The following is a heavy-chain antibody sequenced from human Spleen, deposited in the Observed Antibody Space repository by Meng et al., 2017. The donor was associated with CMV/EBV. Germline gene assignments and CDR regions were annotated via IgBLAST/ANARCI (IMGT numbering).Heavy chain of an antibody. Sequence: GESLKISCAASGFTFSSYAMSWVRQAPGKGLEWVSVIYSGGSSTYYADSVKGRFTTSRDNAKNTLYLQLNSLRAEDTAVYYCARDYQVRTLHLTGTPDYWGQGTLVTVSS. D-gene: IGHD1-7*01. CDR2: IYSGGSST. J-gene: IGHJ4*02. CDR3: ARDYQVRTLHLTGTPDY. V-gene: IGHV3-23*03. CDR1: GFTFSSYA.